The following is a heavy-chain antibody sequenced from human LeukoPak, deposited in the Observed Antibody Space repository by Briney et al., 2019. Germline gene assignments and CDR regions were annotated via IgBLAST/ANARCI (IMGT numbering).Heavy chain of an antibody. Sequence: VASVKVSCKVSGGIYRITAITWLRQAPGQGLEWMGGVIPMSTTANYAQKFQGRVTITRDDSTSTAYMEVSSLRSEDTALYYCATYGGNTAEYFQHWGQGTLVTVSS. CDR2: VIPMSTTA. D-gene: IGHD4-23*01. V-gene: IGHV1-69*05. CDR1: GGIYRITA. J-gene: IGHJ1*01. CDR3: ATYGGNTAEYFQH.